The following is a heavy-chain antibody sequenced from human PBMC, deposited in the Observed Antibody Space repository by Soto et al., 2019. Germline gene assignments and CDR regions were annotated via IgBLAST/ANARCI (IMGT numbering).Heavy chain of an antibody. CDR2: IYYNGST. CDR1: GGSISTYF. V-gene: IGHV4-59*08. J-gene: IGHJ5*02. D-gene: IGHD6-13*01. Sequence: SETLSLTCSVSGGSISTYFWTWIRQPPGKGLEWIGYIYYNGSTNSNPSLKSRVTISVDTSKNQFSLKLSSVTAADTAVYYCARNLAAATPSARFDPWGQGTLVTVSS. CDR3: ARNLAAATPSARFDP.